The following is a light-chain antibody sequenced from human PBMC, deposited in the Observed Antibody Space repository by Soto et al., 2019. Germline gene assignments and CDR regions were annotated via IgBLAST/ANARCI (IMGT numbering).Light chain of an antibody. J-gene: IGKJ4*01. CDR1: QGISSY. CDR3: QQLNSYPRT. Sequence: IQLTQSPSSLSASVGDRVTITCRASQGISSYLAWYQQKPGKAPKLLIYAASTLQSGVPSRFSGSGSGTDFTLTISSLQPEAFATYYCQQLNSYPRTFGGGTKVEIK. V-gene: IGKV1-9*01. CDR2: AAS.